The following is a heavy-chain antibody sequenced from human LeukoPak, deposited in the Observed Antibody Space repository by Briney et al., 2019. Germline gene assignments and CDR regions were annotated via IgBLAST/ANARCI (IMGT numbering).Heavy chain of an antibody. Sequence: PSETLSLTCTVSGGSISSGDYYWSWIRQPPGKGLEWIGYIYYSGSTNYNPSLKSRVTISVDTSKNQFSLKLSSVTAADTAVYYCARDDAVAGSRGINYWGQGTLVTVSS. D-gene: IGHD6-19*01. V-gene: IGHV4-61*08. J-gene: IGHJ4*02. CDR2: IYYSGST. CDR1: GGSISSGDYY. CDR3: ARDDAVAGSRGINY.